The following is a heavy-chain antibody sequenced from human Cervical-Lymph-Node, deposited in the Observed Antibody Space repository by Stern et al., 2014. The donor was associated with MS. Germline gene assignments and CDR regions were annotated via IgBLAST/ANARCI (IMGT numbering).Heavy chain of an antibody. Sequence: QVQLQESGPGLVKPSGTLSLTCAVSGGSILRTDWWSWVRQPPGKGLEWIGEVYHRWYANYNPSLKSRVTISVDKSKNQFSLNLTSVTAADTALYYCASRTLTFPYYFDSWGQGTLVTVSS. V-gene: IGHV4-4*02. D-gene: IGHD3-9*01. CDR1: GGSILRTDW. CDR2: VYHRWYA. CDR3: ASRTLTFPYYFDS. J-gene: IGHJ4*02.